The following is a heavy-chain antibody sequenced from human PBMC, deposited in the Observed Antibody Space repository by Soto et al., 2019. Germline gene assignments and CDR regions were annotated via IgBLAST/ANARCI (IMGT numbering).Heavy chain of an antibody. CDR2: INHSGST. D-gene: IGHD5-12*01. J-gene: IGHJ4*02. CDR1: GGSFSGYY. Sequence: PSETLSLTCAVYGGSFSGYYWIWIRQPPGRGLEWIGEINHSGSTNYSPSLKSRVTISIDTSKNQFSLNLSSVTAADTAVYYCTRSRLRGGYNLWGQGTLVTVSS. CDR3: TRSRLRGGYNL. V-gene: IGHV4-34*01.